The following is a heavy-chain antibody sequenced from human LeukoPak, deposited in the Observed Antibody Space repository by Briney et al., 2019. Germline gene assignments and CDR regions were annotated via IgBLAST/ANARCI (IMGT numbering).Heavy chain of an antibody. D-gene: IGHD5-18*01. CDR3: ATSLGINTAMVFDY. CDR1: GFTFSSYW. J-gene: IGHJ4*02. Sequence: AGGSLRLSCAASGFTFSSYWMSWVRQAPGKGLEWVANTKQDGSEKYYVDSVKGRFTISRDNAKNSLYLQMNSLRAEDTAVYYCATSLGINTAMVFDYWGQGTLVTVSS. CDR2: TKQDGSEK. V-gene: IGHV3-7*01.